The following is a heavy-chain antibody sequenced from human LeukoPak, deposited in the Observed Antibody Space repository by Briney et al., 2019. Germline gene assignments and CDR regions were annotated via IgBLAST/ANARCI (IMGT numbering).Heavy chain of an antibody. CDR3: ARDSGGDGFDP. CDR1: GFTFSTYA. Sequence: GGPLRLSCAASGFTFSTYAMHWVRQAPGKGLEWVAVISYDGSNKYYADSVKGRFTISRDNSKNTLYLQMNSLRAEDTAVYYCARDSGGDGFDPWGQGTLVTVSS. J-gene: IGHJ5*02. V-gene: IGHV3-30*14. CDR2: ISYDGSNK.